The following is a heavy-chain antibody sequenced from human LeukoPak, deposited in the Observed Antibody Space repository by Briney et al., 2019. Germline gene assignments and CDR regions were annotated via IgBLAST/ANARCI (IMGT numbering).Heavy chain of an antibody. CDR1: GYTFTGYY. J-gene: IGHJ4*02. Sequence: ASVKVSCKASGYTFTGYYMHWVRQAPGQGLEWMGWINPNSGGTNYAQKFQGWVTMTRDTSISTAYMELSRLRSDDTAVYYCARGGQQLVRGVGSPIYWGQGTLVTVSS. CDR2: INPNSGGT. V-gene: IGHV1-2*04. CDR3: ARGGQQLVRGVGSPIY. D-gene: IGHD6-13*01.